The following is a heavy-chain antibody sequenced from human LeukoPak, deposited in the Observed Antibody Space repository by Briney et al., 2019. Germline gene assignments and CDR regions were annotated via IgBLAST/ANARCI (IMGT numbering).Heavy chain of an antibody. Sequence: GGSLRLSCAASGFTSSSYAMSWVRQAPGKGLEWVSAISGSGGSTYYADSVKGRFTISRDNSKNTLYLQMNSLRAEDTAVYYCATDGDYYYDSSGYYQSYYFDYWGQGTLVTVSS. CDR1: GFTSSSYA. CDR2: ISGSGGST. D-gene: IGHD3-22*01. V-gene: IGHV3-23*01. CDR3: ATDGDYYYDSSGYYQSYYFDY. J-gene: IGHJ4*02.